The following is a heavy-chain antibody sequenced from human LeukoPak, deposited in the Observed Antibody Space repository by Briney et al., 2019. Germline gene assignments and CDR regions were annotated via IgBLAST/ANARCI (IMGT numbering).Heavy chain of an antibody. CDR3: ARDFGSCMDV. J-gene: IGHJ6*02. CDR2: ISSSSSYI. Sequence: PGGSLRLSCAASGFTFSSYSMNWVRQAPGKELEWVSSISSSSSYIYYADSVKGRFTISRDNAKNSLYLQMNSLRAEDTAVYYCARDFGSCMDVWGQGTTVTVSS. D-gene: IGHD2-15*01. V-gene: IGHV3-21*01. CDR1: GFTFSSYS.